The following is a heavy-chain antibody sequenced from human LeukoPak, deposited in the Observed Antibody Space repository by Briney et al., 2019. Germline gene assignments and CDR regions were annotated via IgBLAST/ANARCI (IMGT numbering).Heavy chain of an antibody. Sequence: PSETLSLTCTVSGGSISPHYWTWIRQTPGKGLEWIGYVYYNGLTSYNASLRSRLILSVDTSKNQFSLKLSSVTAADTAVYYCARHERGWDSSGWYGVNGYYFDYWGQGTLVTVSS. J-gene: IGHJ4*02. V-gene: IGHV4-59*08. CDR1: GGSISPHY. CDR3: ARHERGWDSSGWYGVNGYYFDY. D-gene: IGHD6-19*01. CDR2: VYYNGLT.